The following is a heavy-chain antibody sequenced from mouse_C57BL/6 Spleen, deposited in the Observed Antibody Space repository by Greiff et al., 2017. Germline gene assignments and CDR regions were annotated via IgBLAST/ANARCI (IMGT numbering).Heavy chain of an antibody. CDR2: INSDGSST. V-gene: IGHV5-16*01. CDR3: ARDAGGYNYFDY. D-gene: IGHD2-2*01. Sequence: EVQRVESEGGLVQPGSSMKLSCTASGFTFSDYYMAWVRQVPEKGLEWVANINSDGSSTYYLDTLKSRFIISRDNAKNILYLQMSSLTSEDTATYYCARDAGGYNYFDYWGQGTTLTVSS. CDR1: GFTFSDYY. J-gene: IGHJ2*01.